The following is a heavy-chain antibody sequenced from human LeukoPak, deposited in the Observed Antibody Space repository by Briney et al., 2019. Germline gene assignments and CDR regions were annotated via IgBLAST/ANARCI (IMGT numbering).Heavy chain of an antibody. D-gene: IGHD3-22*01. V-gene: IGHV3-74*03. Sequence: GGSLRLSCAASGFTFSSHWMHWVRQAPGKGLVWVSRINGDGSNTTYADSVKGRFTISRDNAKNTLYLQMNSLRAEDTAVYYCARARYYDSSGYWNYWGQGTLVTVSS. CDR2: INGDGSNT. CDR1: GFTFSSHW. CDR3: ARARYYDSSGYWNY. J-gene: IGHJ4*02.